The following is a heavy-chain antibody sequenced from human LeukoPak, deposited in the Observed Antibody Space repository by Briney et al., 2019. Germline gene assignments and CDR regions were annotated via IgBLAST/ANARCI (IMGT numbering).Heavy chain of an antibody. J-gene: IGHJ4*02. CDR1: GFTFSDYY. Sequence: GGSLRLSCAASGFTFSDYYMSWIRQAPGKGLEWVSYISSSGSTIYYADSVKGRFTLSRDESRNTVYLHLNELRVEDTAVYYCAKASWVSTADAVLWGQGTVVNVSS. D-gene: IGHD3-16*01. CDR3: AKASWVSTADAVL. CDR2: ISSSGSTI. V-gene: IGHV3-11*01.